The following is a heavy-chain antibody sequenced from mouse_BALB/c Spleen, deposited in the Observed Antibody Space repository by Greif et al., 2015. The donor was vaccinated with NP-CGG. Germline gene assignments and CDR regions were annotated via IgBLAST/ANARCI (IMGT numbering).Heavy chain of an antibody. CDR1: GFDFSRYW. Sequence: EVKLLESGGGLVQPGGSLKLSCAASGFDFSRYWMSWVRQAPGKGLEWIGEINPDSSTINYTPSLKDKFIISRDNAKNTLYLQMSKVRSEDTALYYCAREGYERFAYWGQGTLVTVSA. V-gene: IGHV4-1*02. CDR3: AREGYERFAY. CDR2: INPDSSTI. J-gene: IGHJ3*01. D-gene: IGHD2-14*01.